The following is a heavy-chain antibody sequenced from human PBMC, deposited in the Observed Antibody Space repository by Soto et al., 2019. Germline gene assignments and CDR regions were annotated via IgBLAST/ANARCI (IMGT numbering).Heavy chain of an antibody. CDR1: GFTFRRCA. D-gene: IGHD5-12*01. CDR3: AKRARVGYNAPIDY. V-gene: IGHV3-23*01. CDR2: ISGSGGRT. J-gene: IGHJ4*02. Sequence: EVQLLDSGGGLVQPGGSLRLSCAVSGFTFRRCAMNWVRQAPGKGLEWVSGISGSGGRTDYADAVKGRCTISRDNSKNPVYLQMNSLRAEDKAVDYCAKRARVGYNAPIDYWGQGTLVTVSS.